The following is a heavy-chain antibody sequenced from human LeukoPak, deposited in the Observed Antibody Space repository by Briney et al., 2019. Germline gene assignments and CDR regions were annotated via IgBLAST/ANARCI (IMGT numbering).Heavy chain of an antibody. D-gene: IGHD5-12*01. V-gene: IGHV4-34*01. CDR3: ARGGEDIVATIMQNNWFDP. CDR2: IYHSGST. Sequence: SETLSLTCAVYGGSFSGYYWSWIRQPPGKGLEWIGEIYHSGSTNYNPSLKSRLTISVDTSKNQFSLKLSSVTAADTAVYYCARGGEDIVATIMQNNWFDPWGQGTLVTVSS. J-gene: IGHJ5*02. CDR1: GGSFSGYY.